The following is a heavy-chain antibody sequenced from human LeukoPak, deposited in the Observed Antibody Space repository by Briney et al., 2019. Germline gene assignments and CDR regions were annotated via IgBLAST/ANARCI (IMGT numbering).Heavy chain of an antibody. D-gene: IGHD2-2*01. CDR1: GGSISSYY. J-gene: IGHJ4*02. CDR3: ARAPARGTYYFDY. V-gene: IGHV4-59*01. CDR2: IYYSGST. Sequence: PSETLSLTCTVSGGSISSYYWSWIRQPPGKGLEWIGYIYYSGSTNYNPSLKSRVTISVDTSKNQFSLKLSSVTAADTAVYYCARAPARGTYYFDYWGQGTLVSVSS.